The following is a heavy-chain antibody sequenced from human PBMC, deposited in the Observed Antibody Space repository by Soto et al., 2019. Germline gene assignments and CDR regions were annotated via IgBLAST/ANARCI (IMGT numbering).Heavy chain of an antibody. CDR1: GFTFSSYS. CDR3: ARDNDIVETDAFDI. CDR2: ISSSSSYI. D-gene: IGHD5-12*01. V-gene: IGHV3-21*01. J-gene: IGHJ3*02. Sequence: PGGSLRLSCAASGFTFSSYSMNWVRQAPGKGLEWVSSISSSSSYIYYADSVKGRFTISRDNAKNSLYLQMNSLRAEDTAVYYCARDNDIVETDAFDIWGQGTMVTXSS.